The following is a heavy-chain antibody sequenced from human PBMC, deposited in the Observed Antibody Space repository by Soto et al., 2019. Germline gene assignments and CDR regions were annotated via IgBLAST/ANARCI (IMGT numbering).Heavy chain of an antibody. V-gene: IGHV3-33*01. Sequence: QVQLVESGGGVVQPGRSLRLSCAASGFTFSSYGMHWVRQAPGKGLEWVAVIWYDGSNKYYADSVKGRFTISRDNSKNTLYLQMNSLRAEDTAVYYCARSYGSRNSYYYGMDVWGQGTTVTVSS. J-gene: IGHJ6*02. CDR3: ARSYGSRNSYYYGMDV. CDR1: GFTFSSYG. CDR2: IWYDGSNK. D-gene: IGHD1-26*01.